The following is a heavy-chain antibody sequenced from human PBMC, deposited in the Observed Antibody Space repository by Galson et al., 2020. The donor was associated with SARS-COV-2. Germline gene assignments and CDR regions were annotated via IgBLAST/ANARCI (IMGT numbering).Heavy chain of an antibody. CDR2: INYIGST. Sequence: SETLSLTCTVSGGPFSSTTYYWGWIRRPPGKGLEWIGSINYIGSTYYNPSLKSRVTISVDTSRNQFSLKLSSVTAADTAFYFCARHGGNGDFCFDCWGQGTLVTVSS. J-gene: IGHJ4*02. CDR3: ARHGGNGDFCFDC. CDR1: GGPFSSTTYY. V-gene: IGHV4-39*01. D-gene: IGHD4-17*01.